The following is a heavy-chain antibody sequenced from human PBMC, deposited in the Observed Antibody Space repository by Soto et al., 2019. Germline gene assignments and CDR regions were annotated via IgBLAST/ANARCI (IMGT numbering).Heavy chain of an antibody. CDR3: ARDGGYGSNYYYYGMDV. Sequence: ASVKVSCKASGYTFTSYDINWVRQAPGQGLEWMGGIIPIFGTANYAQKFQGRVTITADESTSTAYMELSSLRSEDTAVYYCARDGGYGSNYYYYGMDVWGQGTTVTVSS. V-gene: IGHV1-69*13. CDR2: IIPIFGTA. J-gene: IGHJ6*02. CDR1: GYTFTSYD. D-gene: IGHD2-15*01.